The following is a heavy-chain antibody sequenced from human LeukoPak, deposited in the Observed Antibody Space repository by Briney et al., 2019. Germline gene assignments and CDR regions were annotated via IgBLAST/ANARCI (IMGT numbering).Heavy chain of an antibody. J-gene: IGHJ4*02. CDR2: IRYDGSNK. V-gene: IGHV3-30*02. D-gene: IGHD6-13*01. CDR1: GFTFSSYG. Sequence: GGSLRLSCAASGFTFSSYGMHWVRQAPGKGLEWVAFIRYDGSNKYYADSVKGRFTISRDNSKNTLYLQMNSLRAEDTAVYYCARDPQGSSWYSYFDYWGQGTLVTVSS. CDR3: ARDPQGSSWYSYFDY.